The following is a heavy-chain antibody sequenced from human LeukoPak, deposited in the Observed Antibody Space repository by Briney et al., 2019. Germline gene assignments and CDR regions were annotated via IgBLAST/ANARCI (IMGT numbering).Heavy chain of an antibody. J-gene: IGHJ6*03. CDR3: ARETTVTTGVYYYYMDV. Sequence: PSETLSLTCTVSGGSISNYYWSWIRQPPGKGLEWIGHIYYSGSTKYNPSLKSRVTISVDTSKDQFSLKLSSVTAADTAVYYCARETTVTTGVYYYYMDVWGKGTTVTVSS. V-gene: IGHV4-59*01. D-gene: IGHD4-17*01. CDR1: GGSISNYY. CDR2: IYYSGST.